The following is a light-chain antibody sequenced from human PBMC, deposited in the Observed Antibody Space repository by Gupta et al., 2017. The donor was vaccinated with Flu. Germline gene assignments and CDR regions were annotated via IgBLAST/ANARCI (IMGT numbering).Light chain of an antibody. CDR3: QVWDSSSDHSYV. V-gene: IGLV3-21*02. CDR2: DDS. Sequence: SYVLTQPPSVSVAPGQTARITCGGNNIGSKSLHWYQQKPGQAPVLVVYDDSDRPSGIPERFSCSNSGNTATLTISMVEAGDEADYYCQVWDSSSDHSYVFGTGTKVTVL. CDR1: NIGSKS. J-gene: IGLJ1*01.